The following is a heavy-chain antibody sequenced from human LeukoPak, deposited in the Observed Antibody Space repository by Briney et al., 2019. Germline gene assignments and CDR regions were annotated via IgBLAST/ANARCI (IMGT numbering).Heavy chain of an antibody. CDR2: ISSSSSTI. Sequence: GGSLRLSCAASGFTFSSYSMNWVRQAPGKGLEWVSYISSSSSTIYYADSVKGRFTISRGNAQNSVFLQMNSLRAEDTAIYYCARAYSSSYYVYWYFDLWGRGTLVTVSS. J-gene: IGHJ2*01. CDR1: GFTFSSYS. V-gene: IGHV3-48*04. CDR3: ARAYSSSYYVYWYFDL. D-gene: IGHD6-13*01.